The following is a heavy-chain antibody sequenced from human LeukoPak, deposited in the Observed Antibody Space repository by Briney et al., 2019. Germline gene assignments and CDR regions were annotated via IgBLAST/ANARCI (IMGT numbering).Heavy chain of an antibody. CDR1: GFTFSSYG. J-gene: IGHJ4*02. CDR2: IRYDGSNK. Sequence: GGSLRLSCAASGFTFSSYGKHWVRRAPGQGLELVAFIRYDGSNKYYADSVKGRFTISRDNSKNTLYLQMNSLRAEDTAVYYCAKDGDYDSSGYYYDWGQGTLVTVSS. CDR3: AKDGDYDSSGYYYD. D-gene: IGHD3-22*01. V-gene: IGHV3-30*02.